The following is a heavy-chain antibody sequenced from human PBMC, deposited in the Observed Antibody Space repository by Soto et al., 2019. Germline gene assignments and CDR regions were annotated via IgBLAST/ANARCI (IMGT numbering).Heavy chain of an antibody. CDR3: ARDAVFASVLCRIATWFGP. Sequence: PSDPLSLTFTVSGCSISSSSYDWGWMLQPPGKALEWIGSIYYSGSTYYNPSLKIRVTISVDTSKNQFSRKLSSVTSADTALYDCARDAVFASVLCRIATWFGPWGNGTLVT. CDR1: GCSISSSSYD. J-gene: IGHJ5*02. CDR2: IYYSGST. D-gene: IGHD2-21*01. V-gene: IGHV4-39*02.